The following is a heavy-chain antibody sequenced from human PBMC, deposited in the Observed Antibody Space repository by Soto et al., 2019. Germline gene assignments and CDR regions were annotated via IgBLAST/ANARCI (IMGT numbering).Heavy chain of an antibody. J-gene: IGHJ3*02. CDR3: ARGGGVGVAGSAAFDM. D-gene: IGHD3-3*01. V-gene: IGHV1-2*02. CDR2: INPATGAA. CDR1: GYPVTAYY. Sequence: QLHLVQSGAVVKKPGASVTVSCSASGYPVTAYYMHWVRQAPGRGLEWMGGINPATGAAKYTQTFQGRVTMTRDTSPSTVFMELRGLKSEDTAVFYCARGGGVGVAGSAAFDMWGQGTLVTVSS.